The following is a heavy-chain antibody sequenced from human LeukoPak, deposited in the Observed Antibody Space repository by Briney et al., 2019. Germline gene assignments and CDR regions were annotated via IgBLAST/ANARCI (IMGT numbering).Heavy chain of an antibody. V-gene: IGHV1-69*04. CDR3: ARERDQDIVVVVASPDWFDP. J-gene: IGHJ5*02. CDR1: GGXFSSYA. D-gene: IGHD2-15*01. Sequence: SVKVSCKASGGXFSSYAISWVRQAPGQGLEWMGRIIPILGIANYAQKFQGRVTITADKSTSTAYMELSSLRSEDTAVYYCARERDQDIVVVVASPDWFDPWGQGTLVTVSS. CDR2: IIPILGIA.